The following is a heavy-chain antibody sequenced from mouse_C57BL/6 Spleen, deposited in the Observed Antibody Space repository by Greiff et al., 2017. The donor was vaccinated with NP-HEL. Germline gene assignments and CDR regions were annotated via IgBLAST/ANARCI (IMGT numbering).Heavy chain of an antibody. D-gene: IGHD1-1*01. V-gene: IGHV14-3*01. CDR3: ARDDYYGSSSFAY. CDR1: GFNIKNTY. J-gene: IGHJ3*01. Sequence: EVMLVESVAELVRPGASVKLSCTASGFNIKNTYMHWVKQRPEQGLEWIGRIDPANGNTKYAPKFQGKATITADTSSNPAYLQLSSLTSEDTAIYYCARDDYYGSSSFAYWGQGTLVTVSA. CDR2: IDPANGNT.